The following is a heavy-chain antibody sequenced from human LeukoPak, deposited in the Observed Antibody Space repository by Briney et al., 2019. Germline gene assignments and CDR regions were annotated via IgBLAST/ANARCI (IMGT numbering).Heavy chain of an antibody. J-gene: IGHJ5*02. CDR1: GFTFSTNA. CDR2: ILGSGVAT. Sequence: GGSLRLSCAASGFTFSTNAMSWVRQAPGKGLEWVSGILGSGVATFYADSVKGRFTISRDNSKNTLYLQMDSLRAEDTAVYYCAKAKYDYGDPVGWFDPWGQRTLVTVSS. CDR3: AKAKYDYGDPVGWFDP. D-gene: IGHD4/OR15-4a*01. V-gene: IGHV3-23*01.